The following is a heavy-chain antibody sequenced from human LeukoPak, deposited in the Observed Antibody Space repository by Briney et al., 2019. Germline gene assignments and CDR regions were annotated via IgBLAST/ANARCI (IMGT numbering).Heavy chain of an antibody. Sequence: GGSLRLSCAASGFTFSIYSMNWVRQAPGEGLEWVSSINSDSSYIYYADSVKGRFTISRDNAKNSLYLQMNSLRAEDTAVYYCAREHYYDSSGYYHTTDYWGQGTLVTVSS. CDR2: INSDSSYI. V-gene: IGHV3-21*01. J-gene: IGHJ4*02. D-gene: IGHD3-22*01. CDR1: GFTFSIYS. CDR3: AREHYYDSSGYYHTTDY.